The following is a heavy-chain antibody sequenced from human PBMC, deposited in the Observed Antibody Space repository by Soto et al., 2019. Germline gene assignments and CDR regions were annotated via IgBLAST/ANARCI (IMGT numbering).Heavy chain of an antibody. CDR1: GFTFSSYA. J-gene: IGHJ5*02. D-gene: IGHD2-15*01. V-gene: IGHV3-23*01. CDR3: ARYRSLDP. CDR2: VSGTGGSA. Sequence: PGGSLRLSCAASGFTFSSYAMTWVRQAPGKGLEWVSGVSGTGGSAYYADSVKGRFTISRDKSTNTLYLLMNSLRVEDTAVYYCARYRSLDPWGQGILVTVSS.